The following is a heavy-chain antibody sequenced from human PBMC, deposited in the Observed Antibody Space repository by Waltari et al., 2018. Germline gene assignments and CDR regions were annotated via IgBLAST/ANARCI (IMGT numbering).Heavy chain of an antibody. D-gene: IGHD6-6*01. Sequence: QVQLQESGPGLVKPSQTLSLTCTVSGGSISSGGYYWSWIRQHPGKGLAWIGYIYYSGSTYYNPSLKSRVTISVDTSKNQFSLKLSSVTAADTAVYYCARAPVSSIAAHPGSNFDYWGQGTLVTVSS. J-gene: IGHJ4*02. CDR1: GGSISSGGYY. CDR3: ARAPVSSIAAHPGSNFDY. V-gene: IGHV4-31*03. CDR2: IYYSGST.